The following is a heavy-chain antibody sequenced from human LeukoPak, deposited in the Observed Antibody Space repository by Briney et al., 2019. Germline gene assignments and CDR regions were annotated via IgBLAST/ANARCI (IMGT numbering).Heavy chain of an antibody. CDR1: GGSISSYY. V-gene: IGHV4-59*08. CDR2: IYYSGST. D-gene: IGHD1-1*01. Sequence: SETLSLTCTVSGGSISSYYWSWIRQPPGKGLEWIGYIYYSGSTNYNPSLKSRATISVDTSKNQFSLKLSSVTAADTAVYYCARHEYQARYTGLDVWGQGTTVTVSS. J-gene: IGHJ6*02. CDR3: ARHEYQARYTGLDV.